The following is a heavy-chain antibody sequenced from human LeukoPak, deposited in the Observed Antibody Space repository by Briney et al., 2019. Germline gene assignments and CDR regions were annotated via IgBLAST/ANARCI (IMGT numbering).Heavy chain of an antibody. D-gene: IGHD3-22*01. J-gene: IGHJ4*02. CDR3: ARAGSGYYPFDD. Sequence: PSESLSLTRTVSVGSTTSYFWSWSGETPGKRLVWIGYVYYSGSTNYTPSLKSRVTISVDTSNNQCSLKLSSVTAADTAVYYCARAGSGYYPFDDWGQGTLVTVSS. CDR1: VGSTTSYF. V-gene: IGHV4-59*01. CDR2: VYYSGST.